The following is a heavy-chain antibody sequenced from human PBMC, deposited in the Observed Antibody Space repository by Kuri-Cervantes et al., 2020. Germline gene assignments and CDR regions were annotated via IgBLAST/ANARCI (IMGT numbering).Heavy chain of an antibody. CDR2: IYSGGST. CDR3: ARARWFGELFHQKSYGMDV. CDR1: GFIVSSNY. J-gene: IGHJ6*02. V-gene: IGHV3-53*01. Sequence: GESLKISCAASGFIVSSNYMSWVRQAPGKGLEWVSVIYSGGSTYYADSAKGRFTISRDNAKNSLYLQMNSLRAEDTAVYYCARARWFGELFHQKSYGMDVWGQGTTVTVSS. D-gene: IGHD3-10*01.